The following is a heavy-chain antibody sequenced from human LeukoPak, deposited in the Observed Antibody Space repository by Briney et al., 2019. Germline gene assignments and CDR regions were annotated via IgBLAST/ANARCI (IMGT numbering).Heavy chain of an antibody. V-gene: IGHV4-4*09. CDR3: ARHSGRYYDILTGYFDY. Sequence: SETLSLTCTVSGGSISSYYWSWIQQPPGKGLEWIGYIYTSGSTNYNPSLKSRVTISVDTSKNQFSLKLSSVTAADTAVYYCARHSGRYYDILTGYFDYWGQGTLVTVSS. CDR2: IYTSGST. CDR1: GGSISSYY. J-gene: IGHJ4*02. D-gene: IGHD3-9*01.